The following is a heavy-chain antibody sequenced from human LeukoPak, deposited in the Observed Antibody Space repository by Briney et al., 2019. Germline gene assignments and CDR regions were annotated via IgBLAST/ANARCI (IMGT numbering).Heavy chain of an antibody. Sequence: SGGSLRLSCAASGFTFSRYWMSWVRQVPGKGPEFVANIKEDGSEKSYVDFVKGRFTISRDNVKNSVSLQMNSLRVEDTAVYYCARENWELLSYFDYWGQGTLVTVSS. CDR2: IKEDGSEK. J-gene: IGHJ4*02. V-gene: IGHV3-7*01. CDR1: GFTFSRYW. D-gene: IGHD1-26*01. CDR3: ARENWELLSYFDY.